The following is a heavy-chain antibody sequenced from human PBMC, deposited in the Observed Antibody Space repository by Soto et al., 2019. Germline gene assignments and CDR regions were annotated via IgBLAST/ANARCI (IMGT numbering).Heavy chain of an antibody. J-gene: IGHJ6*02. CDR1: GGSISSYY. Sequence: QVQLQESGPGLVKPSETLSLTCTVSGGSISSYYWSWIRQPPGKGLEWIGYIYYSGSTNYNPSLKSRVNISVDTSKNQFSLKLSSVTAADTAVYYCARGLAQNYYYYGMDVWGQGTTVIVSS. CDR2: IYYSGST. V-gene: IGHV4-59*01. CDR3: ARGLAQNYYYYGMDV.